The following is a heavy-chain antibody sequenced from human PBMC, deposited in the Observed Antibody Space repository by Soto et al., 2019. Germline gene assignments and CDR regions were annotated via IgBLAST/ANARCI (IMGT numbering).Heavy chain of an antibody. V-gene: IGHV3-30*18. CDR1: GVSIRGYG. J-gene: IGHJ4*01. Sequence: QGQLVESGGGVVRPGGSLKIYCEASGVSIRGYGMHWVRQVPGRGLEWVAVVSEDGTVQRYLDAVKGRFYISRDNPKNTVFLQLYRLSTEDTAIYFCAKEFQRELQAFGLWSQGTVVTVSS. CDR2: VSEDGTVQ. CDR3: AKEFQRELQAFGL. D-gene: IGHD3-10*01.